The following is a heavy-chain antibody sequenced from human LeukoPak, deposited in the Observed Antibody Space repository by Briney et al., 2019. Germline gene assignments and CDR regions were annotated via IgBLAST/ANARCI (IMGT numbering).Heavy chain of an antibody. D-gene: IGHD3-3*01. V-gene: IGHV4-30-4*01. Sequence: SETLSLTCTVSDGSISSGDYYWSWIRQPPGKGLEWIGYIYYSGSTYYNPALKSRVTISVGTSKIQFSLKLSSVTAADTAVYYCARERFGALGYWGQGTLVTVSS. CDR2: IYYSGST. J-gene: IGHJ4*02. CDR1: DGSISSGDYY. CDR3: ARERFGALGY.